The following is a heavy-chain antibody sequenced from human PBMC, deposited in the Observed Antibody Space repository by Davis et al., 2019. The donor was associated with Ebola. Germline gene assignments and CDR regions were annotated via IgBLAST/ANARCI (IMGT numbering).Heavy chain of an antibody. V-gene: IGHV1-8*01. CDR1: GYTFTSYD. CDR2: MNPNSGNT. CDR3: ASPDSSGYIGET. D-gene: IGHD3-22*01. J-gene: IGHJ4*02. Sequence: AASVKVSCKASGYTFTSYDINWVRQATGQGLEWMGWMNPNSGNTGYAQKFQGRVTMTRNTSISTAYMELSSLRSEDTAVYYCASPDSSGYIGETWGQGTLVTVSS.